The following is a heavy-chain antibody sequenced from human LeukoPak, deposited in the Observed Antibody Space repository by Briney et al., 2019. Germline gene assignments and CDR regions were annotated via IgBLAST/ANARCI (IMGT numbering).Heavy chain of an antibody. CDR1: GFTFSSYA. J-gene: IGHJ4*02. CDR3: AKDHFTGSDWSPFDY. D-gene: IGHD6-19*01. CDR2: ISGSGGST. V-gene: IGHV3-23*01. Sequence: GGSLRLSCAASGFTFSSYAMSWVRQAPGKGLEWISAISGSGGSTYYADSVKGRFTISRDNSKNTLYLQMNSLRAEDTAVYYCAKDHFTGSDWSPFDYWGQGTLVTVSS.